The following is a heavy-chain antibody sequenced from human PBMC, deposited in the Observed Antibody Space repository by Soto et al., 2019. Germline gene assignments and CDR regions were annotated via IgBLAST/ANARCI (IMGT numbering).Heavy chain of an antibody. CDR2: IIPIFGTA. D-gene: IGHD3-22*01. Sequence: EASVKVSCKASGGTFSSYAISWVRQAPGQGLEWMGGIIPIFGTANYAQKFQGRVTITADESTSTAYMELSSLRSEDTAVYYCAITTYYYDSSGYYFDYWGQGTLVTVSS. CDR3: AITTYYYDSSGYYFDY. V-gene: IGHV1-69*13. J-gene: IGHJ4*02. CDR1: GGTFSSYA.